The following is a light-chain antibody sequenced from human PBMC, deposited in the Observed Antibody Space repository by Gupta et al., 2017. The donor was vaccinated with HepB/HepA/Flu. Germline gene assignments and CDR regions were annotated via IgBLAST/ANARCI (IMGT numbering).Light chain of an antibody. CDR1: SSDVGAYNG. J-gene: IGLJ1*01. V-gene: IGLV2-8*01. CDR3: TSYAGTNIFYV. Sequence: QSALTQPPSASGSPGQSVTISCTGSSSDVGAYNGVSWYQQHPGKAPKLMIYEVNKRPSGVPDRFAGSKSGNTASRTVSGLQAEDEADYYCTSYAGTNIFYVFGTGTTVTVL. CDR2: EVN.